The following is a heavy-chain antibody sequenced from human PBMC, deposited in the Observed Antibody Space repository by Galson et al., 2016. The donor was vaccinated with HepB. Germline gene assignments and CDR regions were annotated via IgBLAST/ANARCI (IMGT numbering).Heavy chain of an antibody. CDR2: SRDRAASYRT. Sequence: SLRLSCAASGFTFGDHHYADWVRQAPGKGLEWIGRSRDRAASYRTEFAASVKGRFTVSRDDSKSSLYLQMNSLKTEDTAVYYCARLQYDGSVFHPFDCWGQGTLVTVSS. CDR1: GFTFGDHHY. J-gene: IGHJ4*02. V-gene: IGHV3-72*01. CDR3: ARLQYDGSVFHPFDC. D-gene: IGHD3-22*01.